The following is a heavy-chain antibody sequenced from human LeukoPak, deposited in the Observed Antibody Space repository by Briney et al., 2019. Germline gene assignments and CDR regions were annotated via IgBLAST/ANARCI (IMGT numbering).Heavy chain of an antibody. Sequence: GGSLRLSCAASGFTFNNYAMHWVRQAPGKGLEWVAVISYDGSNKYYADSVKGRFTISRDNSKNTLYLQMNSLRTGDTALYYCAKVGDNWDFDYWGQGTLVTVSS. CDR1: GFTFNNYA. CDR3: AKVGDNWDFDY. V-gene: IGHV3-30*04. D-gene: IGHD1-1*01. CDR2: ISYDGSNK. J-gene: IGHJ4*02.